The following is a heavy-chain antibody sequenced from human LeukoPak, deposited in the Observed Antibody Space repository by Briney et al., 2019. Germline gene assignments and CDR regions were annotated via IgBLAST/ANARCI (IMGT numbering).Heavy chain of an antibody. CDR2: ISYDGSNK. CDR1: GFTFSSYA. J-gene: IGHJ5*02. CDR3: ARASPVRYCSGGSCYGFDP. D-gene: IGHD2-15*01. Sequence: GRSLRLSCAASGFTFSSYAMHWVRQAPGKGLEWVAVISYDGSNKYYADSVKGRFTISRDNSKNTLYLQMNSLRAEDTAVYYCARASPVRYCSGGSCYGFDPWGQGTPVTVSS. V-gene: IGHV3-30-3*01.